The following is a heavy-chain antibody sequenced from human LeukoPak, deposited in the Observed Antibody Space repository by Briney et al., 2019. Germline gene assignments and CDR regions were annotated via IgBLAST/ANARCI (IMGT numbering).Heavy chain of an antibody. D-gene: IGHD6-13*01. CDR2: INSDGSST. V-gene: IGHV3-74*01. CDR3: RRVFVGEEYRSSGY. J-gene: IGHJ4*02. Sequence: GGSLRLSCAASGFTFSRYYMHWVRQAPGKGLVWFSRINSDGSSTTYADSVKGRFTIARDHAKNTLYVQMNSLKVEGTAVYYCRRVFVGEEYRSSGYWGQGTLVTVSS. CDR1: GFTFSRYY.